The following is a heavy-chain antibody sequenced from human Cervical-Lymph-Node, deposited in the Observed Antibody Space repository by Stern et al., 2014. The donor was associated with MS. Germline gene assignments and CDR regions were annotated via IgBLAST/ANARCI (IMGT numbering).Heavy chain of an antibody. CDR3: ARDRDYGGPQPFDY. V-gene: IGHV1-69*01. CDR2: ILPIFGSA. J-gene: IGHJ4*02. Sequence: QVQLVQSGAEVKKPGSSVKVSCKASGGTFSNYAISWVRQAPGQGLEWVGGILPIFGSANYAQNFQDRVTITADQSTATAYMELTSLRPEDTAMYYCARDRDYGGPQPFDYWGQGTLVTVSS. D-gene: IGHD4-23*01. CDR1: GGTFSNYA.